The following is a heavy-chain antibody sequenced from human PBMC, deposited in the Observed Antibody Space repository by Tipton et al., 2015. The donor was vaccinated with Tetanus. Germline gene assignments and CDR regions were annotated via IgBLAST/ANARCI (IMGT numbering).Heavy chain of an antibody. CDR3: ARRSGVATLNY. J-gene: IGHJ4*02. Sequence: SLRLSCAASGFTFISYTMTWVRQAPGEGLEWVSAISSRSDHIYYADSVKGRFTISRDNANNSLFLQMTSLRAEDTAVYYCARRSGVATLNYWGQGTLVTVSS. V-gene: IGHV3-21*01. CDR1: GFTFISYT. D-gene: IGHD5-12*01. CDR2: ISSRSDHI.